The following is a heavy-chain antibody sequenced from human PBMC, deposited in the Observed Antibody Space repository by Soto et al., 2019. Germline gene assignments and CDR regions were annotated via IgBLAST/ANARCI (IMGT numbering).Heavy chain of an antibody. CDR1: GYTFPNYG. Sequence: ASVKVSCKASGYTFPNYGITWVRQAPGQGLEWMGWISAYKTNIKYAQKFQGRVTLTTDTSTSTAYMELRSLRGEDTAVYYCARDSKVRGTNWYFDLWGRGTLVTVSS. D-gene: IGHD3-10*01. J-gene: IGHJ2*01. CDR3: ARDSKVRGTNWYFDL. V-gene: IGHV1-18*01. CDR2: ISAYKTNI.